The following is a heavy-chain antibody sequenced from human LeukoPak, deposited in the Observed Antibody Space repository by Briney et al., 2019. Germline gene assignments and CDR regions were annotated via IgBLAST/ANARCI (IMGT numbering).Heavy chain of an antibody. CDR3: ARFGITVVRGGKYYFDY. Sequence: NASETLSLTCTVSGGSISNYYWSWIRQPPGKGREWIGHIYYSGATKYNPSLKSRITISVDTSKNQFSLMLSSVTAADTAVYYCARFGITVVRGGKYYFDYWGQGTLVTVSS. CDR1: GGSISNYY. D-gene: IGHD3-10*01. J-gene: IGHJ4*02. V-gene: IGHV4-59*08. CDR2: IYYSGAT.